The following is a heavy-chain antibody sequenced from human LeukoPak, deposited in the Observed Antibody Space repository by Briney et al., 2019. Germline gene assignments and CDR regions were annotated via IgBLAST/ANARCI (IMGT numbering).Heavy chain of an antibody. V-gene: IGHV3-66*01. D-gene: IGHD1-26*01. CDR2: IYSGGST. CDR1: GFTVSSNY. J-gene: IGHJ4*02. CDR3: ARDRGSYPYYFDY. Sequence: GGSLRLSCAASGFTVSSNYMSWVRQAPGKGLEWVSIIYSGGSTYYADSVKGRFTISRDNSKNTLYLQMNSLRAEDTAVYYCARDRGSYPYYFDYWGQGTLVTVSS.